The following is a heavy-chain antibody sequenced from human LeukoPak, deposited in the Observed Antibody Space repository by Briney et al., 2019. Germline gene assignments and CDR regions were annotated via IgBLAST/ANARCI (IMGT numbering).Heavy chain of an antibody. D-gene: IGHD3-3*01. CDR1: GGSISSYY. CDR2: IYYSGST. Sequence: SETLSLTCTVSGGSISSYYWSWIRQPPGKGLEWIGYIYYSGSTNYTPSLKSRLTISVDTSKNQFSLKPSSVTAADTAVYYCARHSPRYDFWSGNPRDYYGMDVWGQGTTVTVPS. V-gene: IGHV4-59*08. CDR3: ARHSPRYDFWSGNPRDYYGMDV. J-gene: IGHJ6*02.